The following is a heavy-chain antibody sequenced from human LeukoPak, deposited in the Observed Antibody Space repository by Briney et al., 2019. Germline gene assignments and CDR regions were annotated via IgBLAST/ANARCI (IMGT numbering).Heavy chain of an antibody. CDR1: GHTFTGYY. V-gene: IGHV1-2*02. J-gene: IGHJ4*02. Sequence: ASVKVSCKASGHTFTGYYMHWVRQAPGQGLEWMGWINPNSGGTNYAQKFQGRVTMTRDTSISTAYMELSRLRSDDTAVYYCARDYDFWSGYYFDYWGQGTLVTVSS. D-gene: IGHD3-3*01. CDR3: ARDYDFWSGYYFDY. CDR2: INPNSGGT.